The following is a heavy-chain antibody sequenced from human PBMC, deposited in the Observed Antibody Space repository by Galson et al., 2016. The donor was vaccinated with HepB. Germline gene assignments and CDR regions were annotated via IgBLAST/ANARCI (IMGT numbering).Heavy chain of an antibody. V-gene: IGHV3-30*03. CDR3: ARKSMAGPRSYFDY. Sequence: SLRLSCAASGFTFNKYPMFWVRQAPGKGLEWVAVISYDGNNKYYADSVKGRFTISRDSSQNTLYLQMNSLRTEDTAVYFCARKSMAGPRSYFDYWGHGTLVTVSS. D-gene: IGHD6-19*01. J-gene: IGHJ4*01. CDR1: GFTFNKYP. CDR2: ISYDGNNK.